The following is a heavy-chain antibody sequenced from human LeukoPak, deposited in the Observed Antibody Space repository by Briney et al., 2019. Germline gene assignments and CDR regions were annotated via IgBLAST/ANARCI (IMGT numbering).Heavy chain of an antibody. D-gene: IGHD5-12*01. V-gene: IGHV4-34*01. J-gene: IGHJ4*02. Sequence: SETLSLTCAVYGGSLSGYYWSWIREPPGKGLEWRGEINHSGSTNYNPSLKRRVTLSVHTSKSQFSLKLSSVTAADTAVYYCARERPWLRLALDYCGQGTLVTVSS. CDR1: GGSLSGYY. CDR2: INHSGST. CDR3: ARERPWLRLALDY.